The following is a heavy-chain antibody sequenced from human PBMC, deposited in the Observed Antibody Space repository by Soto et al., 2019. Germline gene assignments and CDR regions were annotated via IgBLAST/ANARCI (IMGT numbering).Heavy chain of an antibody. Sequence: ASGPTLVNPTQTLTLTCTFSGFSLTTRGVGVGWIRQPPGKALECLALIYWDDDKRYSPSLKSRLTITKDTSKNKMVLTMTNMKPVDTATYYCAHRLGGVAARPWYFDYWGQGTLVTVSS. D-gene: IGHD6-6*01. CDR2: IYWDDDK. V-gene: IGHV2-5*02. CDR3: AHRLGGVAARPWYFDY. CDR1: GFSLTTRGVG. J-gene: IGHJ4*02.